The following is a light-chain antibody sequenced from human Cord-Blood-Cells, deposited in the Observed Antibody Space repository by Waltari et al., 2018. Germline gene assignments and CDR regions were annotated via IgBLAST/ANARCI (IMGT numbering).Light chain of an antibody. CDR3: YAYASTRTRL. Sequence: QSPLTQPAPVSGSPGQSTTISCTGTSSDVGGYNYVSWYQQHPGKAPKLIVYDVSKRPSGVSHRFSGSKYGNADPLNLSALPAQHESDYSSYAYASTRTRLFGGGANLTVL. CDR2: DVS. J-gene: IGLJ3*02. CDR1: SSDVGGYNY. V-gene: IGLV2-14*01.